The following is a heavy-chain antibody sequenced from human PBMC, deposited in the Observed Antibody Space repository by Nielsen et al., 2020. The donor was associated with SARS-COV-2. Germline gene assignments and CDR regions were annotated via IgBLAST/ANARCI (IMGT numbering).Heavy chain of an antibody. V-gene: IGHV1-18*04. CDR1: GYTFTNYG. CDR2: ISGYNGDT. J-gene: IGHJ6*03. Sequence: ASVKVSCKASGYTFTNYGISWVRQAPGQGLEWMGWISGYNGDTNYAQKFQGRVTMTTDTSTSTAYMELRSLRAEDTAVYYCARDSLSEELLWFGELPAQGYMDVWGKGTTVTVSS. D-gene: IGHD3-10*01. CDR3: ARDSLSEELLWFGELPAQGYMDV.